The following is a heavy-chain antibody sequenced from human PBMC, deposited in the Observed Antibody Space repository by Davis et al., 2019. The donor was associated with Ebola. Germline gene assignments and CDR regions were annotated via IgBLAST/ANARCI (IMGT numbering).Heavy chain of an antibody. CDR3: ARTDYDFWSGYYTDNWFDP. J-gene: IGHJ5*02. Sequence: MPGGSLRLSCAVYGGSFSGYYWSWIRQPPGKGLEWIGYIYYSGSTNYNPSLKSRVTISVDTSKNQFSLKLSSVTAADTAVYYCARTDYDFWSGYYTDNWFDPWGQGTLVTVSS. D-gene: IGHD3-3*01. CDR1: GGSFSGYY. CDR2: IYYSGST. V-gene: IGHV4-59*01.